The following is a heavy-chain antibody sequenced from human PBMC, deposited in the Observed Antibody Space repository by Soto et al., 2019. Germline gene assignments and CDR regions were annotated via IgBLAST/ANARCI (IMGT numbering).Heavy chain of an antibody. Sequence: EVQLVESGGGLVQPGGSLRLSCAASGFTFSDHQMDWVRQAPGKGLEWVGRSRNKANSYTTEYAASVKGRFTISRDDSKYSLYLKMNSLKIEDTAVYYCARVVGAPNGFDPWGQGTLVTVSS. CDR3: ARVVGAPNGFDP. CDR1: GFTFSDHQ. J-gene: IGHJ5*02. D-gene: IGHD1-26*01. V-gene: IGHV3-72*01. CDR2: SRNKANSYTT.